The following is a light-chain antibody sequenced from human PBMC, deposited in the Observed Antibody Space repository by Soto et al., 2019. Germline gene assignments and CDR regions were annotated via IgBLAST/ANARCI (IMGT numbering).Light chain of an antibody. CDR3: QQYNSHSPWT. J-gene: IGKJ1*01. CDR1: QGISSY. Sequence: AIRMTQSPSSFSASTGDRVTITCRASQGISSYLAWYQQKPGKAPKLLIYAASTLQSGVPSRFSGSGSGTDFTLTINCLQSEDFATYYCQQYNSHSPWTFGQGTKVEIK. V-gene: IGKV1-8*01. CDR2: AAS.